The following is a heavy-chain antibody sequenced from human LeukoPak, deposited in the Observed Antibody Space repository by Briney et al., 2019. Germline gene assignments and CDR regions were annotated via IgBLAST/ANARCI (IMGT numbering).Heavy chain of an antibody. CDR1: GFAFSSYA. J-gene: IGHJ4*02. Sequence: PGGSLRLSCAASGFAFSSYAMSWVRQAPWKGLEWVSSISGSGGSTYYADSVKGRFTISRDNSKNTLYLQMNSLRVEDTAVYYCAKDPSSSWEGDYWGQGTLVTVSS. CDR3: AKDPSSSWEGDY. CDR2: ISGSGGST. D-gene: IGHD6-13*01. V-gene: IGHV3-23*01.